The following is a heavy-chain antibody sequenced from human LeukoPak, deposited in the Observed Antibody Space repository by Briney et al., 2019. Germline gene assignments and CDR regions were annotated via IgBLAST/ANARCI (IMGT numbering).Heavy chain of an antibody. V-gene: IGHV1-8*01. CDR2: MSPRSGNT. CDR1: GYTFTSYD. CDR3: ARDGGYYYDSSGFDY. J-gene: IGHJ4*02. D-gene: IGHD3-22*01. Sequence: ASVKVSCKASGYTFTSYDINWVRQAAGQGLEWMGWMSPRSGNTGYAQKFQGRVTLTRNTSISTAYMELSSLRSEDMAVYYCARDGGYYYDSSGFDYWGQGTLVTVSS.